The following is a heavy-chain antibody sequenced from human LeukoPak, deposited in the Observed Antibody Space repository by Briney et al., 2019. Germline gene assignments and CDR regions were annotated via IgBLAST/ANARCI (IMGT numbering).Heavy chain of an antibody. CDR3: ARERVVPAASDWFDP. J-gene: IGHJ5*02. V-gene: IGHV1-46*01. CDR2: INPSGGST. Sequence: ASVKVSCKASGYTFTSYYMHWVRQAPGQGLEWMGIINPSGGSTSYAQKFQGRVIITRDTSASTVYMELSGLRSEDTAVYYCARERVVPAASDWFDPWGQGTLVTVSS. D-gene: IGHD2-2*01. CDR1: GYTFTSYY.